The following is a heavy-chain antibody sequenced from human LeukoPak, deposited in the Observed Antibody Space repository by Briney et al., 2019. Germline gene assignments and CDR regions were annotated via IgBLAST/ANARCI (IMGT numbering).Heavy chain of an antibody. J-gene: IGHJ4*02. Sequence: GGSLRLSCAASGFTFSSYAMSWVRQAPGKGLEWVSAISGSGGSTYYADSVKGRFTISRDNSKNTLYLQVNSLRAEDTAVYYCAKDPYDILTGPDYWGQGTLVTVSS. CDR1: GFTFSSYA. D-gene: IGHD3-9*01. CDR3: AKDPYDILTGPDY. CDR2: ISGSGGST. V-gene: IGHV3-23*01.